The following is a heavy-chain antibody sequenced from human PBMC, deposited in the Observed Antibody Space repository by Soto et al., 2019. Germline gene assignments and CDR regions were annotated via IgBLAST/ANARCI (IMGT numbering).Heavy chain of an antibody. V-gene: IGHV3-21*01. J-gene: IGHJ4*02. D-gene: IGHD4-4*01. Sequence: EVQLVESGGGLVKPGGSLRLSCAASGFTFSSYSMNWVRQAPGKGLEWVSSISSSSSYIYYADSVKGRFTISRDNAKNSLYLQMNSLRAEDTAVYYCARDRGMTTVTTLDYWGQGTLVTVSS. CDR3: ARDRGMTTVTTLDY. CDR1: GFTFSSYS. CDR2: ISSSSSYI.